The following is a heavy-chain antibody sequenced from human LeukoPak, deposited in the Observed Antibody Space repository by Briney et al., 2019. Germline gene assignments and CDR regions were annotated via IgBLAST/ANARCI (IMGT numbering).Heavy chain of an antibody. D-gene: IGHD1-26*01. Sequence: GGSLRLSCAASGFTVSSNYMSWVRQAPGKGLEWVSVIYSGGSTYYADSVKGRFTISRDNSKNTLYLQMNSLRAEDTAVYYCAKDREWDAGPAFDIWGQGTMVTVSS. J-gene: IGHJ3*02. CDR2: IYSGGST. CDR3: AKDREWDAGPAFDI. V-gene: IGHV3-53*01. CDR1: GFTVSSNY.